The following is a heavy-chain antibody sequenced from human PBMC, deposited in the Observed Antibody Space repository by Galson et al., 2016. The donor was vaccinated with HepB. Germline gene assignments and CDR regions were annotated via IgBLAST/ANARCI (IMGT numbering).Heavy chain of an antibody. D-gene: IGHD5-24*01. CDR3: ARDERSGYIYPSYYYHGMDV. V-gene: IGHV3-48*03. CDR1: GFTFSNYE. CDR2: ISNSGSTI. Sequence: SLRLSCAASGFTFSNYEMNWVRQAPGKGLEWISYISNSGSTIYYADSVKGRFTISRDILKNSLFLQRNSLRAEDTAVYFCARDERSGYIYPSYYYHGMDVWGQGTVVTVSS. J-gene: IGHJ6*02.